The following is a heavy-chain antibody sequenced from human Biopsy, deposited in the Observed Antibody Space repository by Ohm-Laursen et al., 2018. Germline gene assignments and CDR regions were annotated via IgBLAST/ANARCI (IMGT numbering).Heavy chain of an antibody. J-gene: IGHJ1*01. CDR2: NIPILGTG. V-gene: IGHV1-69*13. Sequence: VKISCKVPGGTFSNYGVNWVRQAPGQGLEWLGRNIPILGTGNYAQKFQDRVTVAADTSTSTATMELRSLRSDDTAVYYCATKLTGYFHHWGQGTLVIVSS. CDR3: ATKLTGYFHH. D-gene: IGHD3-9*01. CDR1: GGTFSNYG.